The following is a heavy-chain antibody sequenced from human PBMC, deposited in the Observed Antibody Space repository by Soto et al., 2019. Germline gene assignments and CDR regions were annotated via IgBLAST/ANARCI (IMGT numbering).Heavy chain of an antibody. CDR3: AKATYYDYVSGSYRYSYFDY. Sequence: VGSLRLFCAASGFTVSGNYMTWVRQAPGKGLEWVSVICAGGSTYYADSVKGRFIISRDNSKNTLYLQMNSLRAEDTAVYYCAKATYYDYVSGSYRYSYFDYWGQGTLVTVSS. J-gene: IGHJ4*02. CDR2: ICAGGST. CDR1: GFTVSGNY. D-gene: IGHD3-16*02. V-gene: IGHV3-53*01.